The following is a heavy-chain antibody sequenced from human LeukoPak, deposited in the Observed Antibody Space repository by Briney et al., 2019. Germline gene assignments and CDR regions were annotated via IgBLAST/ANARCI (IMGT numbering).Heavy chain of an antibody. CDR1: GFTFSTYW. D-gene: IGHD2-2*02. Sequence: PGGSLRLSCAASGFTFSTYWMHWVRQAPGKGLEWVSSISSSSSYIYYADSVKGRFTISRDNAKNSLYLQMNSLRAEDTAVYYCARSCSSTSCYSDYWGQGALVTVSS. V-gene: IGHV3-21*01. CDR2: ISSSSSYI. CDR3: ARSCSSTSCYSDY. J-gene: IGHJ4*02.